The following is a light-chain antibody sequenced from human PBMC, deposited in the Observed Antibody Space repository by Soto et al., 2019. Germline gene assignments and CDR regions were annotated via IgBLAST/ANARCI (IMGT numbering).Light chain of an antibody. CDR2: EDN. CDR1: SNDIGGYNL. CDR3: CSYAGSNTFVI. Sequence: QSALTQPASVSGSTGQSITISCTGTSNDIGGYNLVSWYQHHPGKAPKLMIYEDNKRPSGVSNRFSGSKSANTASLTISGLQAEDEADYYCCSYAGSNTFVIFGGGTKLTVL. J-gene: IGLJ2*01. V-gene: IGLV2-23*02.